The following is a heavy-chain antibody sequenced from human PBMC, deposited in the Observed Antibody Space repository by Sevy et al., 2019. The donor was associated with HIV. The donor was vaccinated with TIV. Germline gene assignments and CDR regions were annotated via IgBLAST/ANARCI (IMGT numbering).Heavy chain of an antibody. CDR3: ARAIGAASSY. CDR1: GFTFSSYW. CDR2: IKQDGSEK. Sequence: GESLKIYCAASGFTFSSYWMSWVRQAPGKGLEWVANIKQDGSEKYYVDSVKGRFTISRDNAKNSLYLQMNSLRAEDTAVYYCARAIGAASSYWGQGTLVTVSS. V-gene: IGHV3-7*04. D-gene: IGHD6-13*01. J-gene: IGHJ4*02.